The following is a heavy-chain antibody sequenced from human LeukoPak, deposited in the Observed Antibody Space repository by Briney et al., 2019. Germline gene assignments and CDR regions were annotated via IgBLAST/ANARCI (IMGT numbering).Heavy chain of an antibody. D-gene: IGHD2-2*01. J-gene: IGHJ4*02. CDR1: GGSISSSSYY. CDR3: ARLSSMYVVVVPAAHYFDY. Sequence: PSETLSLTCTVSGGSISSSSYYWGWIRQPPGKGLDWIGSMYYRGSTYYNPSLKSRVTISVDTSKNQFSLKLSSVTAADTAVYYCARLSSMYVVVVPAAHYFDYWGQGTLVTVSS. V-gene: IGHV4-39*01. CDR2: MYYRGST.